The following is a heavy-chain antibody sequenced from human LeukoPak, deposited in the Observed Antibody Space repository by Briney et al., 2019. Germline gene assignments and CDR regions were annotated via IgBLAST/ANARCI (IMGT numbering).Heavy chain of an antibody. CDR2: ISSTGTYT. J-gene: IGHJ4*02. CDR3: AREMSGSGMTY. CDR1: GFTFSSYA. V-gene: IGHV3-21*01. D-gene: IGHD3-10*01. Sequence: PGGSLRLSCAASGFTFSSYAMSWVRQAPGKGLEWVSLISSTGTYTYYADSVKGRFTISRDNAKNSLILYMSNLRVEDTAVYYCAREMSGSGMTYWGQGTQVTVSS.